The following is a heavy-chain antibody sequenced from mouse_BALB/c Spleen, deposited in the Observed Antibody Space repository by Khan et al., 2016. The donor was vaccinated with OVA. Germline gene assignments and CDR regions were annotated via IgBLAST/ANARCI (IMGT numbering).Heavy chain of an antibody. Sequence: EVQLQESGPGLVKPSQSLSLTCTVTGYSITSDYAWNWIRQFPGNKLEWMGYISYSGRTSYNPSLKSRISITRDTSKNQFFRQLNSVTTEDTATYYGARSVTITTVVATDFDYWGQGTTLTVSS. D-gene: IGHD1-1*01. CDR3: ARSVTITTVVATDFDY. CDR1: GYSITSDYA. V-gene: IGHV3-2*02. CDR2: ISYSGRT. J-gene: IGHJ2*01.